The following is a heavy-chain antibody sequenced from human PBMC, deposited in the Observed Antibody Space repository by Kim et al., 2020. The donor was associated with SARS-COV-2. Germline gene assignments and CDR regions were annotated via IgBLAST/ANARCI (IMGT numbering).Heavy chain of an antibody. CDR1: GFVFSSYA. J-gene: IGHJ4*02. D-gene: IGHD3-16*01. Sequence: GGSLRLSCAASGFVFSSYAMSWVRQAPGKGLEWVSVISGSGGSSYSSDSLKGRLTISRDDSKDTLYLQMNSLGAEDTTLYYCAKLYRVCVWGSIDFWGQG. V-gene: IGHV3-23*01. CDR2: ISGSGGSS. CDR3: AKLYRVCVWGSIDF.